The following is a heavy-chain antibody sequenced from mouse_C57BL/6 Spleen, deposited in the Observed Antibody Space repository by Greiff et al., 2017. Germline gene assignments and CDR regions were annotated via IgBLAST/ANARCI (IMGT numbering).Heavy chain of an antibody. Sequence: EVQRVESGPGLVKPSQSLSLTCSVTGYSITSGYYWNWIRQFPGNKLEWMGYISYDGSNNYNPSLKNRISITRDTSKNQFFLKLNSVTTEDTATYYCAMIYYGNYRHFDVWGTGTTVTVSS. J-gene: IGHJ1*03. D-gene: IGHD2-1*01. CDR2: ISYDGSN. V-gene: IGHV3-6*01. CDR1: GYSITSGYY. CDR3: AMIYYGNYRHFDV.